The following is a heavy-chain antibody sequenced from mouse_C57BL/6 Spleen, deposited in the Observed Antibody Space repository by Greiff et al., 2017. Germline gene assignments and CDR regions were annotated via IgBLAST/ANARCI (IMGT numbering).Heavy chain of an antibody. V-gene: IGHV5-6*01. Sequence: EVKLMESGGDLVKPGGSLKLSCAASGFTFSSYGMSWVRQTPDKRLEWVATISSGGSYTYYPDSVKGRFTISRDNAKNTLYLQMSSLKSEDTAMYYCARQAVGEGYYAMDDWGQGTSVTVSS. D-gene: IGHD1-1*01. CDR2: ISSGGSYT. CDR3: ARQAVGEGYYAMDD. J-gene: IGHJ4*01. CDR1: GFTFSSYG.